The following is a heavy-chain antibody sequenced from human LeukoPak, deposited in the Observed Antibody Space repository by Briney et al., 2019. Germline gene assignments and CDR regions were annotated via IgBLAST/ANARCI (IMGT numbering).Heavy chain of an antibody. CDR2: IYSSGST. J-gene: IGHJ5*02. Sequence: PSETLALTCTVSGISISSYHCSWSRQPPGKGLQWIGFIYSSGSTNYNPSLKSRVTISLDTSKNQFSLRVSSVTYADTAVYYCARYYYDSSGYYYGTWGQGTLVTVSS. CDR1: GISISSYH. D-gene: IGHD3-22*01. V-gene: IGHV4-59*01. CDR3: ARYYYDSSGYYYGT.